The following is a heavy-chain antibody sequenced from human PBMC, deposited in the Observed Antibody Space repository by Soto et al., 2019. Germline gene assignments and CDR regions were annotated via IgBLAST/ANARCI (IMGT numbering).Heavy chain of an antibody. D-gene: IGHD5-18*01. CDR2: IYSGGST. CDR3: ARDKGRDTAMAEGLFWY. J-gene: IGHJ4*02. Sequence: RGSLRLSCAATGVTVSSDYMSWVRHAPGKGLEWVSVIYSGGSTYYADSVKGRFTISRDNSKNTLYLQMNSLRAEDTAVYYCARDKGRDTAMAEGLFWYWGQGPLVTVSS. V-gene: IGHV3-66*01. CDR1: GVTVSSDY.